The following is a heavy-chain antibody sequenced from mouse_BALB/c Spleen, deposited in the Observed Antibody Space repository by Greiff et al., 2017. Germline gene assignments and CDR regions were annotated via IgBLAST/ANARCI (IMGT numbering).Heavy chain of an antibody. CDR3: ARAGNWYFDV. Sequence: QVQLQQPGAELVKPGASVKLSCKASGYTFTSYWMHWVKQRPGQGLEWIGEINPSNGRTNYNEKFKSKATLTVDKSSSSAYMQLSSLTSEDSAVYYCARAGNWYFDVWGAGTTVTVSS. D-gene: IGHD3-3*01. V-gene: IGHV1S81*02. J-gene: IGHJ1*01. CDR1: GYTFTSYW. CDR2: INPSNGRT.